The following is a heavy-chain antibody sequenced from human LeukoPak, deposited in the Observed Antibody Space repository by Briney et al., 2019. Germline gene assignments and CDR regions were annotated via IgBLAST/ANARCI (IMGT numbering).Heavy chain of an antibody. CDR2: IYYSGST. CDR1: GGSISSSSYY. CDR3: AREGGYGRKARGYFDL. D-gene: IGHD3-16*01. V-gene: IGHV4-39*07. J-gene: IGHJ2*01. Sequence: SETLSLTCTVSGGSISSSSYYWGWIRQPPGKGLEWIGSIYYSGSTYYNPSLKSRVTISVETPKNQFSLKLSSVTAADTAVYYCAREGGYGRKARGYFDLWGRGTLVTVSS.